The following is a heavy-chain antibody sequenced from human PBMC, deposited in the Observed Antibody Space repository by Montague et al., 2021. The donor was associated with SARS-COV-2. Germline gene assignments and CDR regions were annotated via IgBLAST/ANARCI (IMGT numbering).Heavy chain of an antibody. CDR2: IYYSGTT. CDR3: ARPLVRGVPKAFDI. D-gene: IGHD3-10*01. CDR1: GGSITRNYY. Sequence: SETLSLTCTVSGGSITRNYYWGWIRQPPGKVLEWVGNIYYSGTTFINPSLDSRVTISVDASKNQFSLNLSSVTAADTAVYYCARPLVRGVPKAFDIWGQGALVIVSS. V-gene: IGHV4-39*01. J-gene: IGHJ3*02.